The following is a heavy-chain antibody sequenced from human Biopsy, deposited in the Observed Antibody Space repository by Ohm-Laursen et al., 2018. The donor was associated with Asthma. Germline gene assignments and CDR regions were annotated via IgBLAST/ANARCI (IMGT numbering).Heavy chain of an antibody. Sequence: SLRLSCAASGFTFSTYGMHWVRQAPGKGLEWVAFIAWDGINSYYADSVKGRFTISRDNSRNTLYLQKNSLRADDTAVYYCARAGESDLVGGLDVWGQGTTVTVSS. CDR1: GFTFSTYG. CDR3: ARAGESDLVGGLDV. CDR2: IAWDGINS. V-gene: IGHV3-30*03. D-gene: IGHD2-21*01. J-gene: IGHJ6*02.